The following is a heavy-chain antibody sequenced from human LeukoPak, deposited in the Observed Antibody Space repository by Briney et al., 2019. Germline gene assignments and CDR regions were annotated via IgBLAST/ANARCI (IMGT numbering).Heavy chain of an antibody. V-gene: IGHV3-20*04. CDR1: GFTFDDYG. D-gene: IGHD4-11*01. J-gene: IGHJ4*02. CDR3: ARGDDDYSNHRLDY. Sequence: AGGSLRLSCAASGFTFDDYGMTWVRQAPGKGLEWVSGINWNGGSTGYADSVKGRFTISRHNSKNTLYLQMNSLRAEDTAVYYCARGDDDYSNHRLDYWGQGTLVTVSS. CDR2: INWNGGST.